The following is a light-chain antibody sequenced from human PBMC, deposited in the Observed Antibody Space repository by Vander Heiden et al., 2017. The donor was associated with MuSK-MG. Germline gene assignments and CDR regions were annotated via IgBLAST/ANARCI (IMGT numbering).Light chain of an antibody. Sequence: QSALTQPASVSGSPRQSITISCTGTSSDIGEYIYVSWYQQHPGRAPKLVVYDVNNRPSGVSSRFSGSRSGNTASLTISGLQTEDEADYYCSSYITSSTLVVFGGGTKLTVL. V-gene: IGLV2-14*03. CDR3: SSYITSSTLVV. J-gene: IGLJ3*02. CDR2: DVN. CDR1: SSDIGEYIY.